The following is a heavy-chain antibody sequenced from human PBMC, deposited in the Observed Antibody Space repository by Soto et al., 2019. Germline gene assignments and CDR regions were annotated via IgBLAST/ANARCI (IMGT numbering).Heavy chain of an antibody. CDR1: GGSFSGFY. V-gene: IGHV4-34*01. D-gene: IGHD2-15*01. CDR3: ARGQVVAAQH. Sequence: NPSETLSLTCAVYGGSFSGFYWSWIRQPPGKGLEWIGEINHSGSTNYNPSLKSRVAISLDTSKNQFSLTLSSVTAADTAVYYCARGQVVAAQHWGQGTLVTVSS. J-gene: IGHJ4*02. CDR2: INHSGST.